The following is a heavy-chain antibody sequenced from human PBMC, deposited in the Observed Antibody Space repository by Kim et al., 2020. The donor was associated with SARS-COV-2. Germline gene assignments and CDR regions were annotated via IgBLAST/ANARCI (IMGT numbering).Heavy chain of an antibody. Sequence: GGSLRLSCSASGFTFSSYAMHWVRQAPGKGLEYVSAISSNGGSTYYADSVKGRFTISRDNSKNTLYLQMSSLRAEDTAVYYCVKAPWVVATIRHYYGMDVWGQGTTVTVSS. CDR2: ISSNGGST. J-gene: IGHJ6*02. V-gene: IGHV3-64D*06. D-gene: IGHD5-12*01. CDR1: GFTFSSYA. CDR3: VKAPWVVATIRHYYGMDV.